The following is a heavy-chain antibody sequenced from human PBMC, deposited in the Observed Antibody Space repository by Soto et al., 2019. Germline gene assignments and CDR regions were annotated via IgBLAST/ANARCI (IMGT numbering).Heavy chain of an antibody. CDR2: IYNDGTT. D-gene: IGHD1-26*01. CDR3: VRPIPSRQNQARDV. J-gene: IGHJ6*02. CDR1: GLPVAGSY. V-gene: IGHV3-53*01. Sequence: PGGSLRLSCVASGLPVAGSYMAWVRQAPGKGLEWASVIYNDGTTYYSQSVEGRFTISRDTSKNTLYLQMDRLRDEDKAVYYCVRPIPSRQNQARDVWGQGTTVTVSS.